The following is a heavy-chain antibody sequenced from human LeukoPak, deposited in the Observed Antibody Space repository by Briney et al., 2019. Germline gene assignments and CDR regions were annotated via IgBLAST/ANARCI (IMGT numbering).Heavy chain of an antibody. D-gene: IGHD3-9*01. CDR3: ARDTIHLNAFDI. CDR1: GFTFSSYN. Sequence: GGSLRLSCAGSGFTFSSYNMNWVRQAPGKGLEWVSSISGSSSYIYYADSVKGRFTISRGNAKNSLYLQMNSLRAEDTAVYYCARDTIHLNAFDIWGQGTMVIVSS. CDR2: ISGSSSYI. V-gene: IGHV3-21*01. J-gene: IGHJ3*02.